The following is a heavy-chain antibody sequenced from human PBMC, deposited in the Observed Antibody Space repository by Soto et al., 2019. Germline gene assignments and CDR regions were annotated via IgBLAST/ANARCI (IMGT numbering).Heavy chain of an antibody. CDR3: ARDNIVSKGYGMDV. CDR2: IHSSGTF. D-gene: IGHD5-12*01. Sequence: SETLSLTCTVSGASISNAYWSWIRQAAGKRLEWIGRIHSSGTFNYNPSLKSRVSISRDTSKNQISLKLSSVTAADTAVYYCARDNIVSKGYGMDVWGQGTTVTVSS. V-gene: IGHV4-4*07. J-gene: IGHJ6*02. CDR1: GASISNAY.